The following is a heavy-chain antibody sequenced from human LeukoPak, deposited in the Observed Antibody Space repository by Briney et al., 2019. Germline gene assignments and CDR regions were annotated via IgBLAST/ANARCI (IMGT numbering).Heavy chain of an antibody. CDR2: INWSGGST. V-gene: IGHV3-20*04. J-gene: IGHJ4*02. Sequence: GGSLRLSRAASGFTFCSYEMNWVRQAPGKGLEWVSGINWSGGSTGYADSVKGRFTISRDNAKNSLYLQMNSLRAEDTALYYCARAYYYDSSGYFKGSDYWGQGTLVTVSS. CDR1: GFTFCSYE. D-gene: IGHD3-22*01. CDR3: ARAYYYDSSGYFKGSDY.